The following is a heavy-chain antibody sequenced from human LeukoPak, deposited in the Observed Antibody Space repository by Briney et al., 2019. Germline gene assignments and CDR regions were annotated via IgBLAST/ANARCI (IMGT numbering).Heavy chain of an antibody. CDR2: INPNSGGT. J-gene: IGHJ4*02. Sequence: VASVKVSCKASGYTFTGYYMHWVRQAPGQGLEWMGWINPNSGGTNYAQKFQGRVTMTRDTSISTAYMELSRLRSDDAAVYYCARVRGGGSSSYYLGDFGDRGQGTLVTVSS. CDR3: ARVRGGGSSSYYLGDFGD. V-gene: IGHV1-2*02. CDR1: GYTFTGYY. D-gene: IGHD3-22*01.